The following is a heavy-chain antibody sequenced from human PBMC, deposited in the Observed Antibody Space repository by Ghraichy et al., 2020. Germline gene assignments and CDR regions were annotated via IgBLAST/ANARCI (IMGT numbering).Heavy chain of an antibody. Sequence: PSLTSTVSNGSISIGGYHWSSTRQHPGKGLEWIGYIYYSGSTYYNPSLKSRVIISVDTSKNQFSLNLTSVTAADTAVYYCARVGAPKSYMDVWGKGTTVTVSS. CDR1: NGSISIGGYH. V-gene: IGHV4-31*03. D-gene: IGHD1-26*01. CDR2: IYYSGST. CDR3: ARVGAPKSYMDV. J-gene: IGHJ6*03.